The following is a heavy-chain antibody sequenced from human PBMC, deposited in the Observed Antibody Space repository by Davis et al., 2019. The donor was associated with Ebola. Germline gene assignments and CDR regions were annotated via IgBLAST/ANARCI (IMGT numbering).Heavy chain of an antibody. CDR3: AKEINKVDYKSNYYGMDI. J-gene: IGHJ6*04. CDR1: AFRFSAYG. Sequence: GGSLRLSCAASAFRFSAYGMHWVRQAPGRGLEWVAVISYDGNNKYYGDYVKGRFTISRDNGKNTLFLQMNSLRPEDTAVYYCAKEINKVDYKSNYYGMDIWGKGTTVIVSS. CDR2: ISYDGNNK. V-gene: IGHV3-30*18. D-gene: IGHD4-11*01.